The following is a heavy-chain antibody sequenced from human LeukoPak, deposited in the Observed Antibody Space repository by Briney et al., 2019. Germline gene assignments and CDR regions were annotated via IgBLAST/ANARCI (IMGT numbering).Heavy chain of an antibody. CDR3: ARGSLDGYNLRGAFDI. J-gene: IGHJ3*02. CDR2: INPNSGGT. V-gene: IGHV1-2*02. D-gene: IGHD5-24*01. Sequence: ASVKVSGKASGYTFTAYYMHGVRQAPGQGLEGMGWINPNSGGTNYAQRFQGRVTMTRDTSISTAYMDLSRLRSDDTAVYYCARGSLDGYNLRGAFDIWGQGTMVTVSS. CDR1: GYTFTAYY.